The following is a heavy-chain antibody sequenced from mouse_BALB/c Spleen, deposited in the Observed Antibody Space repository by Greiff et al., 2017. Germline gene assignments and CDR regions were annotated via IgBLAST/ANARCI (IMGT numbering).Heavy chain of an antibody. D-gene: IGHD1-1*01. V-gene: IGHV1-9*01. CDR2: ILPGSGST. CDR3: ARDGYYGSSPSFDY. Sequence: QVQLQQSGAELMKPGASVKISCKATGYTFSSYWIEWVKQRPGHGLEWIGEILPGSGSTNYNEKCKGKATFTADTSSNTAYMQLSSLTSEDSAVYYCARDGYYGSSPSFDYWGQGTTLTVSS. CDR1: GYTFSSYW. J-gene: IGHJ2*01.